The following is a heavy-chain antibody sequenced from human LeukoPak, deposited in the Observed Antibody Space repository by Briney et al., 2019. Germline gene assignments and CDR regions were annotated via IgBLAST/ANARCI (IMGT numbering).Heavy chain of an antibody. Sequence: SVKVSCKASGYTFTSYAISWVRQAPGQGLEWMGGIIPIFGTANYAQKFQGRVTITADKSTSTAYMELSSLRSEDTAVYYCARIYYGSGSYTLSSYYYMDVWGKGTTVTVSS. CDR2: IIPIFGTA. CDR1: GYTFTSYA. J-gene: IGHJ6*03. CDR3: ARIYYGSGSYTLSSYYYMDV. D-gene: IGHD3-10*01. V-gene: IGHV1-69*06.